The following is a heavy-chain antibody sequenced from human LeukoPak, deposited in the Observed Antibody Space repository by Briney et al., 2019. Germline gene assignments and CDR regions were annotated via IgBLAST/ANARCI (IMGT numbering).Heavy chain of an antibody. CDR1: GGSISSYY. CDR2: IYTTGST. Sequence: SETLSLTCTVSGGSISSYYWSWIRQPAGKGLEWIGRIYTTGSTNYNPSLKSRVTMSVDTSKNQFSLKLSSVTAADTAVYYCARAAPLYYYDSSGYYFDYWGQGTLVTVSS. J-gene: IGHJ4*02. CDR3: ARAAPLYYYDSSGYYFDY. V-gene: IGHV4-4*07. D-gene: IGHD3-22*01.